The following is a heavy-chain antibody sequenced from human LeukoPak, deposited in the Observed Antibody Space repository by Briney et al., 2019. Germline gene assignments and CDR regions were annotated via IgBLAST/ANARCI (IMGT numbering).Heavy chain of an antibody. J-gene: IGHJ4*02. D-gene: IGHD5-18*01. Sequence: GGSLRLSCEASGFTFGSHAMYWVRQAPGKGLEWVAGIFGSGGSPHYADPVKGRLTISRDNSRNTVYLQINSLRAEDTAVYYCGKTTVGYSRGQKPAWPVDYWGQGTLVTVSS. V-gene: IGHV3-23*01. CDR3: GKTTVGYSRGQKPAWPVDY. CDR2: IFGSGGSP. CDR1: GFTFGSHA.